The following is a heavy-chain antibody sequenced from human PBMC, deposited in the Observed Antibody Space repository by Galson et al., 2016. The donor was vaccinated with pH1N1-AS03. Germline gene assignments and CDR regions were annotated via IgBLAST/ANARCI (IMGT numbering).Heavy chain of an antibody. V-gene: IGHV3-48*01. J-gene: IGHJ2*01. CDR2: ASSSSSRI. CDR1: GFTITKYW. Sequence: SLRLSCAASGFTITKYWMNWVRQVPGKGLEWVAYASSSSSRIEYAESVKGRFTISRDNAKKSLFLQMNSLRVDDTAIYYCARFPTHRHWSFDVWGRGTLVTVSS. D-gene: IGHD4-17*01. CDR3: ARFPTHRHWSFDV.